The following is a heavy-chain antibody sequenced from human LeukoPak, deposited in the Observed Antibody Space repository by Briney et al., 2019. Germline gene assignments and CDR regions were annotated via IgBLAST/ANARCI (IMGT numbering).Heavy chain of an antibody. J-gene: IGHJ4*02. V-gene: IGHV1-2*02. CDR2: INPNSGGT. D-gene: IGHD3-10*01. CDR3: ATDSGGSGSYIDY. Sequence: GASVKVSCKASGYTFTGYYMHWVRQAPGQGLEWMGWINPNSGGTNYAQKLQGRLTMTTDTSTSTAYMELRSLKSDDTAVYYCATDSGGSGSYIDYWGQGTLVTVSS. CDR1: GYTFTGYY.